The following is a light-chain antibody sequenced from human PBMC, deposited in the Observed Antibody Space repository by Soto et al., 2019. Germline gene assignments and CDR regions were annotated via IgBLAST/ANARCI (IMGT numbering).Light chain of an antibody. CDR1: QNLLYSSNNKNY. J-gene: IGKJ4*01. CDR2: WAS. V-gene: IGKV4-1*01. CDR3: QQYDRTPLT. Sequence: DIVMTQSPDSLAVSLGERATINCKSSQNLLYSSNNKNYLAWYQQKPGQPPKLLIYWASTRESGVPDRFSGSGSGTDFTLTISSLQAEDVAVSYCQQYDRTPLTFGGGTKVEIK.